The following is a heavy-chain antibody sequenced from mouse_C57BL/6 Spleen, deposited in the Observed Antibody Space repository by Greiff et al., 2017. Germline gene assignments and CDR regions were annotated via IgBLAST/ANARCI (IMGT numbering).Heavy chain of an antibody. CDR1: GFTFSSYG. J-gene: IGHJ2*01. Sequence: EVQRVESGGDLVKPGGSLKLSCAASGFTFSSYGMSWVRQTPDKRLEWVATISSGGSYTYYPDSVKGRFTISRDNAKNTLYLQMSSLKSEDTAMYYCARLYYSNYLDYWGQGTTLTVSS. V-gene: IGHV5-6*01. CDR2: ISSGGSYT. CDR3: ARLYYSNYLDY. D-gene: IGHD2-5*01.